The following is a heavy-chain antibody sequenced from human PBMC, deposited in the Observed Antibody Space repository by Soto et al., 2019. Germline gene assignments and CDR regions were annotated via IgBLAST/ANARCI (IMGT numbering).Heavy chain of an antibody. CDR1: GGTFSSYA. CDR3: ARTSSPLGHHYGGNLDY. Sequence: GPSVKVSCKASGGTFSSYAISWVRQAPGQGLEWMGGIIPIFGTANYAQKFQGRVTITADESTSTAYMELSSLRSEDTAVYYCARTSSPLGHHYGGNLDYWGQGTLVTVSS. J-gene: IGHJ4*02. D-gene: IGHD4-17*01. CDR2: IIPIFGTA. V-gene: IGHV1-69*13.